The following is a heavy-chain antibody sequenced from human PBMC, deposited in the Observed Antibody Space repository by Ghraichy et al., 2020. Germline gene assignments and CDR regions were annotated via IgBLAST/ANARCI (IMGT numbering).Heavy chain of an antibody. CDR1: GFTFDDYA. CDR2: ISWNSGSI. V-gene: IGHV3-9*01. D-gene: IGHD3-10*01. J-gene: IGHJ5*02. Sequence: GGSLRLSCAASGFTFDDYAMHWVRQAPGKGLEWVSGISWNSGSIGYADSVKGRFTISRDNAKNSLYLQMNSLRAEDTALYYCAKDIGGGSAWGQGTLVTVSS. CDR3: AKDIGGGSA.